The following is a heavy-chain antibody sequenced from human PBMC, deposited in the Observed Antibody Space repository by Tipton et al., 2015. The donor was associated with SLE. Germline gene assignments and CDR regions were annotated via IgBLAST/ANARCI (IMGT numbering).Heavy chain of an antibody. CDR2: IFYSGNT. V-gene: IGHV4-39*01. CDR3: ARHLDGTYGSHAFDI. J-gene: IGHJ3*02. Sequence: TLSLTCTVSGGSLNSGNYYWVWIRQPPGEGLEWIGSIFYSGNTYYNPSLKSRVTISVDTSKNQFSLKLSSVTAADTAVYYCARHLDGTYGSHAFDIWGQGTMVTVPS. D-gene: IGHD1-26*01. CDR1: GGSLNSGNYY.